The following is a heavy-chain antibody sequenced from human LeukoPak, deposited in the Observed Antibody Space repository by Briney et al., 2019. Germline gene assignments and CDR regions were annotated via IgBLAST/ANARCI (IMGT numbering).Heavy chain of an antibody. CDR1: GFTFSDYE. CDR3: ASNPLYYYDKNAFDI. CDR2: ISTSGSAM. Sequence: PGGSLRLSCAASGFTFSDYEMNWVRQTPGKGLEFVSFISTSGSAMYYADSVKGRFTISRDNAKNSLYLQMNSLRAEDTAVYYCASNPLYYYDKNAFDIWGQGTMVTVSS. V-gene: IGHV3-48*03. D-gene: IGHD3-22*01. J-gene: IGHJ3*02.